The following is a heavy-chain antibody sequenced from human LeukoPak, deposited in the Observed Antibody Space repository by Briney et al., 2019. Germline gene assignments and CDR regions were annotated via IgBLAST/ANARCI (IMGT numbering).Heavy chain of an antibody. CDR1: GFTFSRYY. CDR2: IGTAGDT. V-gene: IGHV3-13*04. CDR3: ARGGPALVRGVIYGMDV. Sequence: PGGSLTLSCAASGFTFSRYYMHWVRQPTGNGLEWVSAIGTAGDTYYPGSVKGRFTISRENAKNSLYVQVISLRAGDTAAYYCARGGPALVRGVIYGMDVWGQGTTVTVSS. D-gene: IGHD3-10*01. J-gene: IGHJ6*02.